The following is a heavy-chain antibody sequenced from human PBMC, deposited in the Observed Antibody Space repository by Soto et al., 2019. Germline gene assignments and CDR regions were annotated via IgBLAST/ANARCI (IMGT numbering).Heavy chain of an antibody. J-gene: IGHJ4*02. Sequence: SETLSLTCAVYGGSFSGHYWSWIRQPPGKGLEWIGEINHSGSTNYNPSLKSRVTISVDTSKNQFSLKLSSVTAADTAVYYCARVSSYYYDSSGYYFAYWGQGTLVTVPQ. CDR1: GGSFSGHY. CDR2: INHSGST. V-gene: IGHV4-34*01. CDR3: ARVSSYYYDSSGYYFAY. D-gene: IGHD3-22*01.